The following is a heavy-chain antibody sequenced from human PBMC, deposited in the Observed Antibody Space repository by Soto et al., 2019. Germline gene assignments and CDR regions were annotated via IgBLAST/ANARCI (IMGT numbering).Heavy chain of an antibody. Sequence: QVQLQESGPGLVKPSQTLSLNCTVSGGSISSGDYYWSWILQPPGKGLEGIGYIYYSGSTYYNPSLKSRVTISVAPSKNHFSLKLSSVTAADTAVYYCARVEEGINGRSHAYWGQGTLVSVSS. CDR1: GGSISSGDYY. J-gene: IGHJ4*02. D-gene: IGHD1-20*01. V-gene: IGHV4-30-4*01. CDR2: IYYSGST. CDR3: ARVEEGINGRSHAY.